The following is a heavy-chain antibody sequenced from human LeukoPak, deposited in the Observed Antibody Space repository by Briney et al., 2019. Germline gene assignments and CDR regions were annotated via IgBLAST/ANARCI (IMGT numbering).Heavy chain of an antibody. CDR3: ARVEATVTYNWFDP. J-gene: IGHJ5*02. D-gene: IGHD4-11*01. CDR2: IIPIFGTA. Sequence: GASVKVSCKASGGTFSSYAISWVRQAPGQGLEWVGGIIPIFGTANYAQKFQGRVTITTDESTSTAYMELRSLRSEDTAVYYCARVEATVTYNWFDPWGQGTLVTVSS. CDR1: GGTFSSYA. V-gene: IGHV1-69*05.